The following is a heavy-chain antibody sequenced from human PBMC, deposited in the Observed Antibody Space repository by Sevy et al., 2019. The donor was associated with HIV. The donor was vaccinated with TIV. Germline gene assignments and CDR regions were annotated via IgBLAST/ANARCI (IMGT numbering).Heavy chain of an antibody. J-gene: IGHJ3*02. V-gene: IGHV3-64*01. CDR2: ISSNGGST. CDR1: GFTFSSSA. Sequence: GRSLRLSCAASGFTFSSSAMHWVRQAPGKGLEYVSAISSNGGSTYYANSVKGRFTISRDNSKNTLYLQMGSLRAEDMAVYYCARVYSGSYYEAFDIWGQGTMVTVSS. D-gene: IGHD1-26*01. CDR3: ARVYSGSYYEAFDI.